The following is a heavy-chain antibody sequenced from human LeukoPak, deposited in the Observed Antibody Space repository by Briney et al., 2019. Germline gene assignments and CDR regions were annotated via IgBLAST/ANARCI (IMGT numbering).Heavy chain of an antibody. CDR3: ATDRNSGKYYDY. CDR1: GFTFSSYS. CDR2: ISSSSSYI. V-gene: IGHV3-21*01. D-gene: IGHD1-26*01. J-gene: IGHJ4*02. Sequence: GGSLRLSCAASGFTFSSYSMNWVRQAPGKGLEWVSSISSSSSYIYYADSVKGRFTISRDNAKNSLYLQMNSLRAEDTAVYYCATDRNSGKYYDYWGQGTLVTVSS.